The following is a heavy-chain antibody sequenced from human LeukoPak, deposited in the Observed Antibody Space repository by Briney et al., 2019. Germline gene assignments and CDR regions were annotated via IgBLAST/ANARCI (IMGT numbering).Heavy chain of an antibody. Sequence: GGSLRLSCAASGFTFSSYAMSWVRQAPGKGLEWVSAISGSGGSTYYADSVKGRSTISRDNSKNTLYLQMNSLRAEDTAVYYCAKDTGPVLLAGTGFDYWGQGTLVTVSS. D-gene: IGHD6-13*01. CDR3: AKDTGPVLLAGTGFDY. V-gene: IGHV3-23*01. CDR1: GFTFSSYA. CDR2: ISGSGGST. J-gene: IGHJ4*02.